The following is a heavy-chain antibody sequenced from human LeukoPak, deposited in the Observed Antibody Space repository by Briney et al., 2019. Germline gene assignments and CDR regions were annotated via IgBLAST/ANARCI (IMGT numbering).Heavy chain of an antibody. D-gene: IGHD2-15*01. Sequence: GGSLRLPCAASGFSFSSYVTSWVRQAPGKGLEWVAGISGSGAGTYYADSVKGRSTISRDNSKNTLYLQMNSLRAEDTAVYYCAKDYCSGGNCFSGCDYWGQGTLVTVSS. V-gene: IGHV3-23*01. CDR3: AKDYCSGGNCFSGCDY. CDR1: GFSFSSYV. J-gene: IGHJ4*02. CDR2: ISGSGAGT.